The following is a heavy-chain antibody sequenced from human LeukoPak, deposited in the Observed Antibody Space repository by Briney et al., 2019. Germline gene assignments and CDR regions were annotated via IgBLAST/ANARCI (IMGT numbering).Heavy chain of an antibody. D-gene: IGHD6-13*01. CDR2: ISSSSSTI. V-gene: IGHV3-48*01. J-gene: IGHJ3*02. Sequence: GGSLRLSCAASGFTFSSYSMNWVRQAPGKGLEWVSYISSSSSTIYYADSVKGRFTISRDNAKNSLYLQMNSLRAEDTAVYYCARDRSSWGLSAFDIWGQGTRVTVSS. CDR3: ARDRSSWGLSAFDI. CDR1: GFTFSSYS.